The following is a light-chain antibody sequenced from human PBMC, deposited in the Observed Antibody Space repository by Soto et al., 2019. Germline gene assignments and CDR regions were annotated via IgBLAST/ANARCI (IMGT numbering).Light chain of an antibody. CDR3: QQYGSSPIT. CDR1: QSVSIN. J-gene: IGKJ5*01. V-gene: IGKV3-20*01. Sequence: EIVMTQSPATLSVSPGERATLSCRASQSVSINLAWYQQKPGQAPRLLIYGASSRATGIPDRFSGSGSGTDFTLTISRLEPEGFAVYYCQQYGSSPITFAQGTRLEIK. CDR2: GAS.